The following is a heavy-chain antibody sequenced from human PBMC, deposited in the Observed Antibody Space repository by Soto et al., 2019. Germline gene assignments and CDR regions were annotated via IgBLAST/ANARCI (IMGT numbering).Heavy chain of an antibody. D-gene: IGHD4-17*01. V-gene: IGHV1-2*04. CDR2: INPNSGLT. CDR3: ARESGGTTATLDYYGFYMDV. CDR1: GYAFSQFY. J-gene: IGHJ6*03. Sequence: QVQLVQSGAEVKKPGASVKVSCKASGYAFSQFYIHWMRQAPGQGLEWMGWINPNSGLTKIAQNFQGWVTMTRDTSIKTVYMELSALRSDATAVYYCARESGGTTATLDYYGFYMDVWGKGTTVNVSS.